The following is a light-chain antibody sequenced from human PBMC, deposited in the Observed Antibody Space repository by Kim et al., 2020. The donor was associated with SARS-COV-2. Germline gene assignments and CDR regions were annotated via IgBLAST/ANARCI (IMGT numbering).Light chain of an antibody. CDR2: AAS. CDR3: LQDYSYPIT. V-gene: IGKV1-6*01. CDR1: QGIRED. J-gene: IGKJ5*01. Sequence: SVGDRVTFTCRASQGIREDVGWYQQKAGKAPKLLISAASNLQSGVPSRFSGSGSGTDFTLTISSLQPEDVAIYYCLQDYSYPITFGQGTRLEIK.